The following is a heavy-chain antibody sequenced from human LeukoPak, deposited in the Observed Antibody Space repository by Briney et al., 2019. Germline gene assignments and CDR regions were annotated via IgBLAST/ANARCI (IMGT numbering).Heavy chain of an antibody. D-gene: IGHD6-13*01. Sequence: SQTLSLTCAISGDSVSSDSVAWNWIRQSPSRGLEWLGRTYYRSKWYNDYAVSVKSRITINPDTSKNQFSLQLNSVTPEDTAVYYCAREGLYSSSWFRPDYWGQGTLVTVSS. CDR2: TYYRSKWYN. CDR1: GDSVSSDSVA. J-gene: IGHJ4*02. CDR3: AREGLYSSSWFRPDY. V-gene: IGHV6-1*01.